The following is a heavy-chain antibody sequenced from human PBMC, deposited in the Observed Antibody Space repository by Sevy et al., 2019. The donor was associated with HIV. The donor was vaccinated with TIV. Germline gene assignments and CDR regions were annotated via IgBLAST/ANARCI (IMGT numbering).Heavy chain of an antibody. V-gene: IGHV3-49*03. CDR2: ITRNSYEAYGGTT. J-gene: IGHJ4*02. CDR3: TRGLATADTPEYYFDY. Sequence: GGSLRLSCTTSGFTFDDYAMSWFRQAPGKGLEWVAFITRNSYEAYGGTTDYGASVKGRFIISRDDSKSIAYLQMNSLKIEDTAVYYCTRGLATADTPEYYFDYWGQGTLVTVSS. D-gene: IGHD5-12*01. CDR1: GFTFDDYA.